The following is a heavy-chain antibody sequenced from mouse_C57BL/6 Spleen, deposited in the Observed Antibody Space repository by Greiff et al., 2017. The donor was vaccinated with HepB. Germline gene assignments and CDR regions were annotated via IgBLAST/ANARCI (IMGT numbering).Heavy chain of an antibody. V-gene: IGHV1-26*01. J-gene: IGHJ1*03. CDR1: GYTFTDYY. Sequence: VQLQQAGPELVKPGASVKISCKASGYTFTDYYMNWVKQSHGKSLEWIGDIKPNNGGTSYNQKFKGKATLTVDKSSSTAYMELRSLTSEDSAVYYCARRGHYYGSRYWYFDVWGTGTTVTVSP. D-gene: IGHD1-1*01. CDR3: ARRGHYYGSRYWYFDV. CDR2: IKPNNGGT.